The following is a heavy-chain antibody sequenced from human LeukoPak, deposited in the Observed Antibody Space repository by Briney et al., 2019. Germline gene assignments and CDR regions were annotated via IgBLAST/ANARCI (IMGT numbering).Heavy chain of an antibody. V-gene: IGHV3-23*01. J-gene: IGHJ4*02. D-gene: IGHD6-13*01. Sequence: GGSLRLSCAASGFTFSSYAMSWVRQAPGKGLEWVSAISGSGGSTHYADSVKGRFTISRDNSKNTLYLQMNSLRAEDTAVYYCAKPGSSSWYGNFDYWGQGTLVTVSS. CDR1: GFTFSSYA. CDR2: ISGSGGST. CDR3: AKPGSSSWYGNFDY.